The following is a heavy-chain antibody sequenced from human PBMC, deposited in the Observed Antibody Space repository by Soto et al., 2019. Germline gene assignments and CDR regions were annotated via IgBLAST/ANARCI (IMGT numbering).Heavy chain of an antibody. CDR3: ARRVQVWLPDYYGMDV. J-gene: IGHJ6*02. Sequence: QAQLVQSGAEVKKPGASVNVSCKASGYDYVTYAITWVRQRPGQGLEWMGWISTLNGNTNYAQNFHGRVTMTTDTSTRIVHLELRSLRSDDTAVYYCARRVQVWLPDYYGMDVWGQGTTVTVSS. CDR1: GYDYVTYA. D-gene: IGHD5-18*01. V-gene: IGHV1-18*01. CDR2: ISTLNGNT.